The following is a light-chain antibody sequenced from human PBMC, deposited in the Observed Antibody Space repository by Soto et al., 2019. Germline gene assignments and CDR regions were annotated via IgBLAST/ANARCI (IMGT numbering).Light chain of an antibody. CDR1: QIISSW. Sequence: DIQMTQSPSTLSASVGDRVTITCLASQIISSWLAWYQQKPGKAPKLLIYKASSLESGVPSRFSGSGSGTEFTLTISSLQPDDFATYYCQQYNSYSGTFGQGTKVEIK. J-gene: IGKJ1*01. CDR3: QQYNSYSGT. CDR2: KAS. V-gene: IGKV1-5*03.